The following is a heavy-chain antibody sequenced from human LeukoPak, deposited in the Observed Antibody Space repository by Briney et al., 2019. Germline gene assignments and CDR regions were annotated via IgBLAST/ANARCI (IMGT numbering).Heavy chain of an antibody. V-gene: IGHV4-39*01. Sequence: SETLSLTCTVSGGSISSSSYYWSWIHQPPGKGLEWIGSIYYSGSTYYNPSLKSRVTISVDTSKNQFSLKLSSVTAADTAVYYCAAGGIVVVPAAIGEGAFDIWGQGTMVTVSS. CDR1: GGSISSSSYY. CDR2: IYYSGST. CDR3: AAGGIVVVPAAIGEGAFDI. D-gene: IGHD2-2*01. J-gene: IGHJ3*02.